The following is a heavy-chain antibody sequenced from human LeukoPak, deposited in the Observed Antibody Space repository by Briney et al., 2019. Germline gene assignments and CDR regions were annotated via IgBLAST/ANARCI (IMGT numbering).Heavy chain of an antibody. CDR1: GYTFNTYG. Sequence: EASVKVSCKASGYTFNTYGISWVRQAPGQGREWMGWISAYNGKSNYGQKFQGRVIMTTDTSTTTAYLELRRLRSDDTAVYYCARVFYYDTSGHNWFDSWGQGTLVTVSS. CDR3: ARVFYYDTSGHNWFDS. D-gene: IGHD3-22*01. V-gene: IGHV1-18*01. CDR2: ISAYNGKS. J-gene: IGHJ5*01.